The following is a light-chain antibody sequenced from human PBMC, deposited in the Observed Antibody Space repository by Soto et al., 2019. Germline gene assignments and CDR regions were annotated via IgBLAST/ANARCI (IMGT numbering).Light chain of an antibody. V-gene: IGKV3-20*01. Sequence: EILLTQSPGALSLSPGERATLSCRASHDINSKYLAWYQQKPGLAPRLLIFGASSRATGIPDRFSGSGSGTDFTLTISRLETEDSAVYYCQQYDSSPLTFGGGTRWISN. J-gene: IGKJ4*01. CDR1: HDINSKY. CDR3: QQYDSSPLT. CDR2: GAS.